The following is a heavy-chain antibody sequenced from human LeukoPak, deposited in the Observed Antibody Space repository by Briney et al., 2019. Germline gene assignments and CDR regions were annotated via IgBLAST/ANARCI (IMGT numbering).Heavy chain of an antibody. Sequence: PGGSLRLSCAASGFTFSSHWMSWVRQAPGKGLEWVANIKQDGSEKYYVDSVKGRFTISRDNAKNALYLQMNSLRAEDMAVYYCAIDLFYYYYYMDVWGKGTTVTVSS. CDR2: IKQDGSEK. V-gene: IGHV3-7*01. D-gene: IGHD3-9*01. CDR1: GFTFSSHW. J-gene: IGHJ6*03. CDR3: AIDLFYYYYYMDV.